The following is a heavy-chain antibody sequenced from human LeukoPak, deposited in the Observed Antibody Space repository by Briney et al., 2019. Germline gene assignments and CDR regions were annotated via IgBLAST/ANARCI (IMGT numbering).Heavy chain of an antibody. Sequence: GGSLRHSCALPESTFNKHYMIWIGQAPGKGLEWVSYISSSSSYTNYADSVKGRFTISRDNAKNSLYLQMNSLRAEDTALYYCAREIGGRSWWIAFDICGQGTMVTVSS. CDR2: ISSSSSYT. CDR3: AREIGGRSWWIAFDI. J-gene: IGHJ3*02. D-gene: IGHD2-8*02. V-gene: IGHV3-11*05. CDR1: ESTFNKHY.